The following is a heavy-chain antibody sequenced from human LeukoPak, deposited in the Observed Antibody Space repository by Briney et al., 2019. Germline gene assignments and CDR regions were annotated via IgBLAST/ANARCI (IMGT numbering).Heavy chain of an antibody. CDR1: GGTFSSYA. J-gene: IGHJ5*02. V-gene: IGHV1-69*06. Sequence: SVEVSCKASGGTFSSYAISWVRQAPGQGLEWMGGIIPIFGTANYAQKFQGRVTITADKSTSTAYMELSSLRSEDTAVYYCARVGSTSQDWFDPWGQGTLVTVSS. D-gene: IGHD2-2*01. CDR2: IIPIFGTA. CDR3: ARVGSTSQDWFDP.